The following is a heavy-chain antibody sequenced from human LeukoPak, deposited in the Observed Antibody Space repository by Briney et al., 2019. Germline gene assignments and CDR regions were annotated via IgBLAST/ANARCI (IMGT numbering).Heavy chain of an antibody. J-gene: IGHJ5*02. CDR1: GGSISSSSYY. V-gene: IGHV4-39*07. Sequence: SETLSLTCTVSGGSISSSSYYWGWIRQPPGKGLEWIGSIYYSGSTYYNPSLKSRVTISVDTSKNQFSLKLSSVTAADTAVYYCARDQTTVTTLSHWFDPWGQGTLVTVSS. CDR2: IYYSGST. CDR3: ARDQTTVTTLSHWFDP. D-gene: IGHD4-17*01.